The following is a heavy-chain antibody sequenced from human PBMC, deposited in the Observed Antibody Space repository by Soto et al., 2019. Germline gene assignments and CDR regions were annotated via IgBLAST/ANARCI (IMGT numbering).Heavy chain of an antibody. D-gene: IGHD3-10*01. CDR3: AVPRISRIRGEPPAY. CDR1: GIIFGSFA. Sequence: SCTASGIIFGSFAMSWVRQAPGKGLEWVSSITGSGGSTYYADSVKGRFTISRDNSENTLYLQMNSLRAEDTAIYYCAVPRISRIRGEPPAYWGQGTLVTVSS. CDR2: ITGSGGST. V-gene: IGHV3-23*01. J-gene: IGHJ4*02.